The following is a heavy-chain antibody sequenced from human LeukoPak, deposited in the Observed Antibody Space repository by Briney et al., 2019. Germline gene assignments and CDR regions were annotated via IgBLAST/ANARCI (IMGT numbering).Heavy chain of an antibody. CDR1: GGSFSGYY. V-gene: IGHV4-34*01. J-gene: IGHJ4*02. CDR3: ARGLLVTIFGVVIRYYFDY. CDR2: INHSGST. D-gene: IGHD3-3*01. Sequence: SETLSLACAVYGGSFSGYYWSWIRQPPGKGLEWIGEINHSGSTNYNPSLKSRVTISVDTSKNQFSLKLSSVTAADTAVYYCARGLLVTIFGVVIRYYFDYWGQGTLVTVSS.